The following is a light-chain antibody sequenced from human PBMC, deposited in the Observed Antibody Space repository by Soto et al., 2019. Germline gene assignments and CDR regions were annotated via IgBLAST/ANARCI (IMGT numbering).Light chain of an antibody. J-gene: IGKJ5*01. Sequence: ENVLTQSPGTLSLSPGERATLSCRASQSVSSSYLAWYQQKPGQAPRLLIYGASSRATGIPDRFSGSGSGTDFTLTISRLEPEDFAMYYCLQYGHSPPVTFGQGTRLEIK. CDR3: LQYGHSPPVT. V-gene: IGKV3-20*01. CDR1: QSVSSSY. CDR2: GAS.